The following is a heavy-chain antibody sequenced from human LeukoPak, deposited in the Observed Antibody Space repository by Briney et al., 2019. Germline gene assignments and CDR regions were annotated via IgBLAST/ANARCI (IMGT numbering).Heavy chain of an antibody. CDR3: VKVMYLDGLGNYYGLDP. V-gene: IGHV3-23*01. Sequence: GGSLRLSCAASTFTFCRYAMAWARQAPGKGVEWVSAINPSGASTYYADSVKGRFTMSRYNSKNTLVREMNSLRAEDTAVYYCVKVMYLDGLGNYYGLDPWGRGTLVTVSS. CDR1: TFTFCRYA. J-gene: IGHJ5*02. D-gene: IGHD3-10*01. CDR2: INPSGAST.